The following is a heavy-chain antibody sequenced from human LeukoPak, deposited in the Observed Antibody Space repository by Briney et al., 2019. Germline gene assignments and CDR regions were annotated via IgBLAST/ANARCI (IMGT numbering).Heavy chain of an antibody. D-gene: IGHD6-19*01. CDR3: AKETYSSGWSGDY. CDR1: GFTFSSYA. J-gene: IGHJ4*02. V-gene: IGHV3-23*01. CDR2: ISGSGGSA. Sequence: GGSLRLSCAASGFTFSSYAMRWVRQAPGKGLEWVSAISGSGGSAYYADSVKGRFTISRDNSKNTLYLQMNSLRAEDTAVYYCAKETYSSGWSGDYWGQGTLVTVSS.